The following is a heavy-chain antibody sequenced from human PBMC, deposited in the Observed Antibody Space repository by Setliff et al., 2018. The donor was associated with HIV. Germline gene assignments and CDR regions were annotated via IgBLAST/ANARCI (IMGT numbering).Heavy chain of an antibody. CDR3: VASSSWSCRLNY. Sequence: PSETLSLTCAVYGGPSSGYWSWVRQSPGKGLEWIGEISHSGSTNYNLSLKSRAAISAVTSKKQFSLKLTSVTAADTGIYYCVASSSWSCRLNYWGQGTQVTVSS. J-gene: IGHJ4*02. V-gene: IGHV4-34*01. CDR2: ISHSGST. CDR1: GGPSSGY. D-gene: IGHD6-13*01.